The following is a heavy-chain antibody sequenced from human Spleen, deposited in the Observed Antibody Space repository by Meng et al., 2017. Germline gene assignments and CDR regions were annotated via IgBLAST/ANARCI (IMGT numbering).Heavy chain of an antibody. J-gene: IGHJ4*02. CDR1: GYTFTSYG. D-gene: IGHD1-14*01. V-gene: IGHV1-69*01. CDR2: LIAVFDKT. CDR3: ARGRRNEPLFDY. Sequence: QVQLVQSGADVKKPGASVKVSCKASGYTFTSYGISWVRQAPGQGLEWMGGLIAVFDKTKAAPRFQDRVTFTADESTSTAYMELSSLTFDDTAVYFCARGRRNEPLFDYWGQGTLVTVSS.